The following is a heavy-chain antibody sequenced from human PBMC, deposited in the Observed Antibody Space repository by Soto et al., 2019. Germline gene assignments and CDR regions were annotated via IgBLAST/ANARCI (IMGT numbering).Heavy chain of an antibody. J-gene: IGHJ5*02. CDR3: ARRLLWFGELSGNWFDP. CDR2: IYYSGST. D-gene: IGHD3-10*01. Sequence: PSETLSLTCTVSGGSISSGGYYWSWIRQHPGKGLEWIGYIYYSGSTYYNPSLKSRVTISVDTSKNQFSLKLSSVTAADTAVYYCARRLLWFGELSGNWFDPWGQGTLVTSPQ. CDR1: GGSISSGGYY. V-gene: IGHV4-31*03.